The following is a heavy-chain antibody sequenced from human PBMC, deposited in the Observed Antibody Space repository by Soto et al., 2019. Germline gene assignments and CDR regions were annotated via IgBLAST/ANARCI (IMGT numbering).Heavy chain of an antibody. Sequence: SETLSLTCTVSGGSISSSSYYWGWIRQPPGKGLEWIGSIYYSGSTYYNPSLKSRVTISVDTSKNQFSLKLSSVTAADTAVYYCARLTRGPSTAVDYWGQGTLVTVSS. CDR2: IYYSGST. J-gene: IGHJ4*02. CDR1: GGSISSSSYY. CDR3: ARLTRGPSTAVDY. D-gene: IGHD3-3*02. V-gene: IGHV4-39*01.